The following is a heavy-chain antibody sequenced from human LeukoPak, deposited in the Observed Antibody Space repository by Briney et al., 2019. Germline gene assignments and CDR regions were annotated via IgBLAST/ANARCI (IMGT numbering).Heavy chain of an antibody. V-gene: IGHV3-48*01. D-gene: IGHD3-22*01. J-gene: IGHJ1*01. CDR3: ARTYDSSGYPEYFQH. CDR2: ISSSSSTI. CDR1: GFTFSSYS. Sequence: GGSLRLSCAASGFTFSSYSMNWVRQAPGKGLEWVSYISSSSSTIYYADSVKGRFTISRDNAKNSLYLQMNSLRAEDTAVYYCARTYDSSGYPEYFQHWGQGTLVTVSS.